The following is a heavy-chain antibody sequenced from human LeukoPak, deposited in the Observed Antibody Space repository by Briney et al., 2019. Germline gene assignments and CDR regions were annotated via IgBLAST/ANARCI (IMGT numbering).Heavy chain of an antibody. Sequence: PSETLSLTCAVYGGSFSGYYWSWIRQPPGKGLEWIGEINHSGSTNYNPSLKSRVTISADTSKNQFSLKLSSVTAADTAVYYCARVHDFWSGSLDYWGQGTLVTVSS. CDR2: INHSGST. CDR1: GGSFSGYY. D-gene: IGHD3-3*01. J-gene: IGHJ4*02. V-gene: IGHV4-34*01. CDR3: ARVHDFWSGSLDY.